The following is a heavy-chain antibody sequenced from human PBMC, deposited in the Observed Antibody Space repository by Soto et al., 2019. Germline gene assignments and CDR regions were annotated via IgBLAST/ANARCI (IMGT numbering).Heavy chain of an antibody. V-gene: IGHV4-39*01. Sequence: PSETLSLTCTVSGGSISSSSSYWGWIRQPPGKGLEWIGSIYYSGSTYYNPSLKSRVTISVDTSKNQFSLKLSSVTAADTAVYYCARRYGGYDLFYYYGMDVWGQGTTVTVSS. CDR2: IYYSGST. CDR1: GGSISSSSSY. J-gene: IGHJ6*02. D-gene: IGHD5-12*01. CDR3: ARRYGGYDLFYYYGMDV.